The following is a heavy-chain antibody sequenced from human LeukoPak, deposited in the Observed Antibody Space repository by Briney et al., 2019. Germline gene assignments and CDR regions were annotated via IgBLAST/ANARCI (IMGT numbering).Heavy chain of an antibody. CDR2: INHSGST. CDR1: GGSFSAYY. V-gene: IGHV4-34*01. D-gene: IGHD3-16*02. J-gene: IGHJ4*02. CDR3: ARRGQAGYLY. Sequence: SETLSLTCAVYGGSFSAYYWSWIRQPSGKGLEWIGEINHSGSTNYNPSLKSRVTISVDTSKNQFSLNLSSVTAADTAVYFCARRGQAGYLYWGQGTLVTVSS.